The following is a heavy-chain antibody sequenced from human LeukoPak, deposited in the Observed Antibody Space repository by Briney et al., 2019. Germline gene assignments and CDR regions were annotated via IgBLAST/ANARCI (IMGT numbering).Heavy chain of an antibody. J-gene: IGHJ4*02. CDR1: GGSFSGYY. V-gene: IGHV4-34*01. Sequence: SETLSLTCAVYGGSFSGYYWSWIRQPPGKGLEWIGEINHSGSTNYNPSLKSRVTILVDTSKNQFSLKLSSVTAADTAVYFCARAGYYFDSSGYYYTDYWGQGTLVTVSS. CDR2: INHSGST. CDR3: ARAGYYFDSSGYYYTDY. D-gene: IGHD3-22*01.